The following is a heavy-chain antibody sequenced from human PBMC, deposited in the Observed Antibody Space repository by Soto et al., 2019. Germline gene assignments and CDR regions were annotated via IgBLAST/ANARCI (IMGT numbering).Heavy chain of an antibody. V-gene: IGHV4-34*01. J-gene: IGHJ6*03. D-gene: IGHD4-17*01. CDR2: INHSGST. CDR3: ARGTHDYGDYYYMDV. CDR1: GGSFSGYY. Sequence: QVQLQQWGAGLLKPSETLSLTCAVYGGSFSGYYWSWIRQPPGKGLEWIGEINHSGSTNYNPSLKSRVTISVDTSKNQFSLKPSSVTAADTAVYYCARGTHDYGDYYYMDVWGKGTTVTVSS.